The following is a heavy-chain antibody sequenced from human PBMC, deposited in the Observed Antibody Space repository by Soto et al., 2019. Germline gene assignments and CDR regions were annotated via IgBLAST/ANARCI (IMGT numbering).Heavy chain of an antibody. V-gene: IGHV1-2*04. J-gene: IGHJ3*02. CDR1: GYTFTGYY. D-gene: IGHD2-8*01. CDR3: ARDRTTSRYCTNGVCYDAFDI. CDR2: INPNSGGT. Sequence: QVQLVQSGAEVKKPGASVKVSCKASGYTFTGYYMHWVRQAPGQGLEWMGWINPNSGGTNYAQKFQGWVTMTRDTSNSTAYMELSRLRSDDTAVYYCARDRTTSRYCTNGVCYDAFDIWGQGTMVTVSS.